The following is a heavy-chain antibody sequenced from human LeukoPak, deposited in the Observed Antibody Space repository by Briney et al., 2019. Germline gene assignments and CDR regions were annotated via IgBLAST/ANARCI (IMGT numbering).Heavy chain of an antibody. J-gene: IGHJ5*02. CDR1: GYTFTSYG. CDR2: SSAYNGNT. D-gene: IGHD6-19*01. V-gene: IGHV1-18*01. Sequence: ASVKVSCKASGYTFTSYGISWVRQAPGQGLEWMGWSSAYNGNTNYAQKLQGRVTMTRDTSISTAYMELSRLRSDDTAVYYCARDLEQWLVYRFDPWGQGTLVTVSS. CDR3: ARDLEQWLVYRFDP.